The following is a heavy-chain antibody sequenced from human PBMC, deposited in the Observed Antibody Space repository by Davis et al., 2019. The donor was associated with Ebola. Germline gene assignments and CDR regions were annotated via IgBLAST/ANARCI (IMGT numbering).Heavy chain of an antibody. V-gene: IGHV1-2*02. Sequence: AASVQVSCKASGYTFTGYYMHWVRQAPGQGLEWMGWINPNSGGINYAQKFQGRVTMTRDTSISTAYMELSRLRSDDTAVYYCARDLLSNKGPRVRYGYGMDVWGQGTTVTVSS. CDR2: INPNSGGI. J-gene: IGHJ6*02. CDR3: ARDLLSNKGPRVRYGYGMDV. CDR1: GYTFTGYY. D-gene: IGHD1-1*01.